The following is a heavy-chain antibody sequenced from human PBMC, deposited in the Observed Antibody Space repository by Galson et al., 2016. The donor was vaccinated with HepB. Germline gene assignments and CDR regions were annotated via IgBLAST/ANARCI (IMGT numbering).Heavy chain of an antibody. J-gene: IGHJ4*02. V-gene: IGHV3-7*03. CDR1: GFTFSTYW. Sequence: SLRLSCAASGFTFSTYWMNWVRQAPGKGLEWVANIKQDGSEKYYVDSVKGRFTISRDNAKKSLFLQMNSLRVEDTAVYYCARDDETYGDPDFWGQGTLVTVSS. CDR3: ARDDETYGDPDF. CDR2: IKQDGSEK. D-gene: IGHD4-17*01.